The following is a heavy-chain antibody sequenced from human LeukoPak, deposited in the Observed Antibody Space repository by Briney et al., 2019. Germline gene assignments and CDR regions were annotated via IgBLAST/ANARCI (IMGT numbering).Heavy chain of an antibody. J-gene: IGHJ3*02. CDR2: IIPIFGTA. CDR1: GGTFSSYA. D-gene: IGHD1-1*01. Sequence: ASVKVSCKASGGTFSSYAISWVRQAPGQGLEWMGGIIPIFGTANYAQKFQGRVTITADESTSTAYMELSSLGSEDTAVYYCEHSGSRTTLDAFDIWGQGTMVTVSS. V-gene: IGHV1-69*13. CDR3: EHSGSRTTLDAFDI.